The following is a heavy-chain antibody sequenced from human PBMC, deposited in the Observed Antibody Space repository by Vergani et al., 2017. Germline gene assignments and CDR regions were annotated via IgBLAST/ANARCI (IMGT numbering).Heavy chain of an antibody. D-gene: IGHD2-2*01. J-gene: IGHJ5*02. CDR2: IWYDGSNK. CDR3: ARGVGGDCSSTSCSLYWFDP. V-gene: IGHV3-33*01. Sequence: QVQLVESGGGVVQPGRSLRLSCAASGFTFSSYGMHWVRQAPGKGLEWVAVIWYDGSNKYYADSVKGRFTISRDMSKNTLYLQMNSLRADDTAVYYCARGVGGDCSSTSCSLYWFDPWGQGTLVTVSS. CDR1: GFTFSSYG.